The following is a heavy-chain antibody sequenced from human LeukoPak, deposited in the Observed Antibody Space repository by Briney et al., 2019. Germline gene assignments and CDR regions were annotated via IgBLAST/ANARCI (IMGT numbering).Heavy chain of an antibody. CDR2: IYHSGST. Sequence: SETLSLACIVSGVSISTYYWNWIRQPPGKGLEWIGYIYHSGSTNYNPSLQSRVTISVDTSKNQFSLNLNSVTAADTAVYYCARGGAARLHFQNWGQGTLVTVSS. CDR3: ARGGAARLHFQN. V-gene: IGHV4-59*01. CDR1: GVSISTYY. D-gene: IGHD6-6*01. J-gene: IGHJ1*01.